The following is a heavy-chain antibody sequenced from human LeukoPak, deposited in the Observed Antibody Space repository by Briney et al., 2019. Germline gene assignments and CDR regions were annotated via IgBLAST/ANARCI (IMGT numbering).Heavy chain of an antibody. CDR2: IYYSGTA. J-gene: IGHJ4*02. V-gene: IGHV4-31*03. Sequence: SETLSLTCTVSGGSISSGGYYWSWVRQHPEKGLEWIGYIYYSGTAYYNPSLKSRVTMSVDTSKNQFSLKLDSVTAADTAVYYCAREGSGYYYYDSSGYYRLLCYFDYWGQGTLVTVSS. CDR3: AREGSGYYYYDSSGYYRLLCYFDY. D-gene: IGHD3-22*01. CDR1: GGSISSGGYY.